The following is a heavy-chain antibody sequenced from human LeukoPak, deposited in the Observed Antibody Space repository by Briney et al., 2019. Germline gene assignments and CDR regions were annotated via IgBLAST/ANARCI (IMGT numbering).Heavy chain of an antibody. Sequence: GGSLRLSCVASGFTVSNNYMSWVRQAPGKGLDWVSIIYSGGGTYYADSVKGRFTTSRDSSKNTLYLQMNSLRAEDTAVYYCARGGNGPFDYWGQGTLVTVSS. J-gene: IGHJ4*02. CDR2: IYSGGGT. CDR1: GFTVSNNY. D-gene: IGHD3-16*01. CDR3: ARGGNGPFDY. V-gene: IGHV3-53*01.